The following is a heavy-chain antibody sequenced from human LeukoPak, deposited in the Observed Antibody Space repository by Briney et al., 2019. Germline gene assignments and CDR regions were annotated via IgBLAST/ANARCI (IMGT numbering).Heavy chain of an antibody. CDR2: IWYDGSYK. D-gene: IGHD2-15*01. CDR1: GFTFSSYG. CDR3: AKQLGYCSDGSCYFPY. Sequence: PGGSLRLSCAASGFTFSSYGMHWVRQAPGKGLECVAVIWYDGSYKCYAGSVKGRFTISRDNSKNALYLQMNSLRAEDTAVYYCAKQLGYCSDGSCYFPYWGQGTLVSDSS. V-gene: IGHV3-33*06. J-gene: IGHJ4*02.